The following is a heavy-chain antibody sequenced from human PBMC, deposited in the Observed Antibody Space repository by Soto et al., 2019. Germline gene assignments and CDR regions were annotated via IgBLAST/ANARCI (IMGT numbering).Heavy chain of an antibody. V-gene: IGHV1-8*01. CDR3: ARFIYGQVFQA. CDR1: GDIFTNFD. D-gene: IGHD3-3*02. J-gene: IGHJ5*02. CDR2: MRANSGDT. Sequence: QVQLVQPGAEVRKPGASVKVSCKASGDIFTNFDFNWVRQATGQGLEWIGWMRANSGDTGHDPKFQGRVMMTRDTSMITAYLQLISLRAEDTAVYYCARFIYGQVFQAWGQGTLVFVSS.